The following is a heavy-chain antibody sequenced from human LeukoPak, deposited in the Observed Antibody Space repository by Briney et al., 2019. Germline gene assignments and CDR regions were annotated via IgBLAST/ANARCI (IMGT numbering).Heavy chain of an antibody. V-gene: IGHV4-38-2*01. Sequence: SETLSLTCAVSGYSISSGYYWGWIRQPPGKGLEWIGSIYHSGSTYYNPSLKSRVTISVDTSKNQFSLKLSSVTAADTAVYYCASIWEQLASHWGQGTLVTVSS. CDR2: IYHSGST. CDR1: GYSISSGYY. CDR3: ASIWEQLASH. D-gene: IGHD6-13*01. J-gene: IGHJ4*02.